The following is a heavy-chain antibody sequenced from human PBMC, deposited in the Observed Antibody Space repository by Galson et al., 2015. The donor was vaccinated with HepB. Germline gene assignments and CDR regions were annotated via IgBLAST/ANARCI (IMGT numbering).Heavy chain of an antibody. Sequence: SLRLSCAASGFTFSSYEMNWVRQAPGKGLEWVSYISSSGSTIYYADSVKGRFTISRDNAKNTAYLQMNSLKTEDTAVYYCSRPGGDSSSSNFDYWGQGTLVTVSP. CDR2: ISSSGSTI. CDR3: SRPGGDSSSSNFDY. CDR1: GFTFSSYE. J-gene: IGHJ4*02. D-gene: IGHD6-6*01. V-gene: IGHV3-48*03.